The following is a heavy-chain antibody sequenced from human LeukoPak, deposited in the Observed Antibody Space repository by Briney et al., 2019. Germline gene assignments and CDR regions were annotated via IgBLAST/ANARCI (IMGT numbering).Heavy chain of an antibody. J-gene: IGHJ4*02. CDR1: GGSISSSTYY. CDR3: ARQKRLPVTGY. Sequence: SETLSLTCTVSGGSISSSTYYWGWIRQPPGKGLERIGSMYYSGSTYYNPSLKSRVTISVGTSKNQFSLKLSSVTAADTAVYYCARQKRLPVTGYWGQGTLVTVSS. D-gene: IGHD2-2*01. CDR2: MYYSGST. V-gene: IGHV4-39*01.